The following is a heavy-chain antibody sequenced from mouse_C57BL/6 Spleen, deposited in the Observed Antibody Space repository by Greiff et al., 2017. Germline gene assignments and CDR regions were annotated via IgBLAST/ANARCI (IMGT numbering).Heavy chain of an antibody. D-gene: IGHD2-4*01. J-gene: IGHJ2*01. Sequence: QVQLKESGAELVRPGASVKLSCKASGYTFTDYYINWVKQRPGQGLEWIARIYPGSGNTYYNEKFKGKATLTAEKSSSTAYMQRSSLTSEDSAVYFCARRDDSDYWGQGTTLTVSS. V-gene: IGHV1-76*01. CDR2: IYPGSGNT. CDR1: GYTFTDYY. CDR3: ARRDDSDY.